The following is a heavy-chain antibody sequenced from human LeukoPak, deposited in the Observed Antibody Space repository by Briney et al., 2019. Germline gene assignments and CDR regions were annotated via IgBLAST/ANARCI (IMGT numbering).Heavy chain of an antibody. CDR2: IDADGSNT. V-gene: IGHV3-74*01. CDR1: GFTFSNYW. CDR3: ARGYYESNEWGKEF. J-gene: IGHJ4*02. Sequence: PGGSLRLSCAVSGFTFSNYWMSWVRQAPGKGLVWVSGIDADGSNTYYADSVKGRFTISRDNSKNTLYLQMNSLRAEDTAVYYCARGYYESNEWGKEFWGQGTLVTVSS. D-gene: IGHD3-22*01.